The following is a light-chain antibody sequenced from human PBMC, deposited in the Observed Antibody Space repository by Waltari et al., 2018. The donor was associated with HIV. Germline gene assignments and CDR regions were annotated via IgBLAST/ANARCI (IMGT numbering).Light chain of an antibody. Sequence: QTVVTQEPSLSVSPGGTVTLTCGLTFGSVSSGNSPSWHQPTPGQPPRSLIYRSKTRSSGVPYRFSGSILGEKAALTITGAQADDESDYDCSLYLDSGVSVFGGGTRLSV. J-gene: IGLJ3*02. CDR2: RSK. V-gene: IGLV8-61*01. CDR3: SLYLDSGVSV. CDR1: FGSVSSGNS.